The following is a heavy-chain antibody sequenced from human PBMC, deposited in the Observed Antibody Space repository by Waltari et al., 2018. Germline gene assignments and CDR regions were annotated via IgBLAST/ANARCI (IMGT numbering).Heavy chain of an antibody. Sequence: QLQLQESGPGLVNPSETLSLTCTVSGVSISTSRYYWGWIRQPPGKGLDWIGSIYYSGGTYYNPSLKSRVTISVDTSKNQFSLKLSSVTAADTAVYYCARHPAMTIMLWYFDLWGRGTLVTVSS. CDR2: IYYSGGT. J-gene: IGHJ2*01. CDR3: ARHPAMTIMLWYFDL. V-gene: IGHV4-39*01. CDR1: GVSISTSRYY. D-gene: IGHD2-8*01.